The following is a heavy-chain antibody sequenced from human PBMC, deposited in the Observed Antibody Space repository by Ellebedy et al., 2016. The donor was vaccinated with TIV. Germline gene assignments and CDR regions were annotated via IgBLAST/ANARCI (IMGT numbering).Heavy chain of an antibody. CDR2: INWNSASI. CDR1: GFIFDDFA. D-gene: IGHD3-10*01. CDR3: ARGRSFN. J-gene: IGHJ4*02. V-gene: IGHV3-9*01. Sequence: SLKISCAASGFIFDDFAMHWVRQAPGKGLEWVSGINWNSASIQYVDSVKGRFTISRDNAKNSLYLQMNSLRAEDTAVYYCARGRSFNWGQGTLVTVSS.